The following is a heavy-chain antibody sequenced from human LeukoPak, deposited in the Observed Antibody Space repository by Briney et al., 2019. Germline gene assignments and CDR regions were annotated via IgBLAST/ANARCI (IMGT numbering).Heavy chain of an antibody. J-gene: IGHJ4*02. V-gene: IGHV1-18*01. CDR2: ISAYNGNT. D-gene: IGHD3-9*01. Sequence: ASVKVSCKASGYTFTSYGISWVRQAPGQGLEWMGWISAYNGNTNYAQKLQGRVTMTTDTSTSTAYMELSSLRSEDTAVYYCARGIKRGVLRYFDWHPTPGDYWGQGTLVTVSS. CDR3: ARGIKRGVLRYFDWHPTPGDY. CDR1: GYTFTSYG.